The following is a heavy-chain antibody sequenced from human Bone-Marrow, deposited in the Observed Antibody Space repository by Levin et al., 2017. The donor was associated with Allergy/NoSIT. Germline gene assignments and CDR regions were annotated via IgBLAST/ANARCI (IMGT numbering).Heavy chain of an antibody. J-gene: IGHJ4*02. D-gene: IGHD2-15*01. V-gene: IGHV1-2*04. Sequence: GESLKISCKASGYTFTGYYMHWVRQAPGQGLEWMGWINPNSGGTNYAQKFQGWVTMTRDTSISTAYMELSRLRSDDTAVYYCARGRGLYCSGGSCHIQYDYWGQGTLVTVSS. CDR3: ARGRGLYCSGGSCHIQYDY. CDR2: INPNSGGT. CDR1: GYTFTGYY.